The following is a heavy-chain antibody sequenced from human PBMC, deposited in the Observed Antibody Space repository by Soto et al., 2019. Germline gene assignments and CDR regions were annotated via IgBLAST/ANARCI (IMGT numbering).Heavy chain of an antibody. D-gene: IGHD2-8*01. CDR3: AKTRVYAIVDGMDV. Sequence: GGSLRLSCAASGFMFGTYGMHWAREVPGRGLEWVAVISYDGSNTYYADSVKGRFTNSRDNSKNTLYLQMNNLRAEDTAVYYCAKTRVYAIVDGMDVWGQGTKVTVSS. CDR2: ISYDGSNT. V-gene: IGHV3-30*18. J-gene: IGHJ6*02. CDR1: GFMFGTYG.